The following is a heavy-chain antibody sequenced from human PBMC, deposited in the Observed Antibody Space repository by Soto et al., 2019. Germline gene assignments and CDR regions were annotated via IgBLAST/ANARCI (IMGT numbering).Heavy chain of an antibody. J-gene: IGHJ1*01. CDR3: ARGGTSSSRAVDGYFHY. CDR1: GGSVSGSSYY. V-gene: IGHV4-61*01. Sequence: QVQLQESGPGLVKPSETLSLTCSVSGGSVSGSSYYWNWIRQTPGKGLEWIGYIDYSGSTKYSPSLKSRVTIAVDTSKTQVSLKMTSVTAADTAVYYCARGGTSSSRAVDGYFHYWGQGIQVTVSS. CDR2: IDYSGST. D-gene: IGHD6-19*01.